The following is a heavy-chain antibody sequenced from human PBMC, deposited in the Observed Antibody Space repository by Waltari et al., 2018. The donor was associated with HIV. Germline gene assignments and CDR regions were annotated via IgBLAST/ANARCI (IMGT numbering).Heavy chain of an antibody. D-gene: IGHD3-10*01. V-gene: IGHV3-53*02. CDR2: IYCVGTR. CDR1: GLTVRSSQ. Sequence: EVQLVETGGGLIKPGGSLSLSCVASGLTVRSSQMRWFRHAPGKGPEWFLVIYCVGTREYTDSVKGRFTISRDESKNTVNLQLNSRRAEDTAVYYCGRMMVRGVIMTGVDVWGQGTTVIVSS. J-gene: IGHJ6*02. CDR3: GRMMVRGVIMTGVDV.